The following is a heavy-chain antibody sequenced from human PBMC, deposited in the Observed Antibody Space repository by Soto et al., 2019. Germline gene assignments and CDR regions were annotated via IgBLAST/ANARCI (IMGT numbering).Heavy chain of an antibody. CDR2: INPSGGST. D-gene: IGHD6-13*01. V-gene: IGHV1-46*01. CDR3: ARDLAAADSDY. J-gene: IGHJ4*02. CDR1: GYTFTSYY. Sequence: QVQLVQSGAEVKKPGASVKVSCKASGYTFTSYYMHWVRQAPGQGLEWMGIINPSGGSTSYAQKFQGRVTMTRDTSTSTGYMELSSLRSEDTAVYYCARDLAAADSDYWGQGTLVTVSS.